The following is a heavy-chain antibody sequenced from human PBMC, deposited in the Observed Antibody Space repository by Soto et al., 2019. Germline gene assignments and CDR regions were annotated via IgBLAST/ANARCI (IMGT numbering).Heavy chain of an antibody. CDR1: EFTFSIYS. J-gene: IGHJ4*02. Sequence: EVQLVESGGGLVQPGGSLRLSCAASEFTFSIYSMNWVRQAPGKGLEWVSYISRSSAIMYYADSVKGRFTISRDNAKSSLYLQMNSLRAEDTAVYFCVRGDHSGWYVSGAFHYWGQGTLVTVSS. CDR3: VRGDHSGWYVSGAFHY. V-gene: IGHV3-48*01. D-gene: IGHD6-19*01. CDR2: ISRSSAIM.